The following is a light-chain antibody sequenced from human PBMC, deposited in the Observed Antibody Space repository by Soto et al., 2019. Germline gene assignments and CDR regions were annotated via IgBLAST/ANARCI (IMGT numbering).Light chain of an antibody. Sequence: DIQMTQSPSSLSASVGDRVTITCRASQSISSYLYWYQQKPGKAPKLLIYAASTLQSGVPSRFSGSGAGTDSNLTTSSQQPEDFATYYCQQSYSTPRSFGGGTKVEIK. J-gene: IGKJ4*01. CDR1: QSISSY. CDR3: QQSYSTPRS. V-gene: IGKV1-39*01. CDR2: AAS.